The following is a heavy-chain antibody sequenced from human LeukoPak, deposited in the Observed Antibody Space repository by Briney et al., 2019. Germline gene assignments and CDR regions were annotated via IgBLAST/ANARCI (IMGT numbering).Heavy chain of an antibody. V-gene: IGHV3-23*01. CDR3: TKANTAVAAFGYFDL. CDR2: INANSGTT. D-gene: IGHD6-19*01. CDR1: GFAFSFYA. J-gene: IGHJ2*01. Sequence: PGGSLRLSCEASGFAFSFYAMSWLRQPPGKGLEWVSTINANSGTTSYAASVRGRFTISRDNSRNTLHLQMNSLRADDTAVYYCTKANTAVAAFGYFDLWGRGTLVTVSS.